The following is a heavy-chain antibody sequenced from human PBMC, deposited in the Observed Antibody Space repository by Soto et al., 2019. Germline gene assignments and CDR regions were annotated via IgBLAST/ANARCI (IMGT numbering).Heavy chain of an antibody. CDR2: ISAYNVNT. Sequence: QVQLVRSGAEVKKPGASVKVSCKASGYTFTSYGISWVRRAPGRGLEWMGWISAYNVNTNYAQQVQGRVTVPTDTXTSRASMELRSSGSDATAVYYCARSPHSGRTPVDYWGQGTLVTASS. CDR1: GYTFTSYG. CDR3: ARSPHSGRTPVDY. J-gene: IGHJ4*02. V-gene: IGHV1-18*01. D-gene: IGHD3-10*01.